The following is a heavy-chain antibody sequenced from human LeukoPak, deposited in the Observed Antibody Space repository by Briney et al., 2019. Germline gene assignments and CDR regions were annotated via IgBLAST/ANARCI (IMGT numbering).Heavy chain of an antibody. CDR2: INQDGSGG. CDR1: GFTFSHHW. J-gene: IGHJ1*01. Sequence: GGSLRLSCEASGFTFSHHWMSWVRQAPGKGLEWVANINQDGSGGYYVDSVKGRFKISRDNAKNSLYLQMSSLRAEDTAVYYCARDADYYADHWGKGTLVTVSS. CDR3: ARDADYYADH. D-gene: IGHD3-10*01. V-gene: IGHV3-7*04.